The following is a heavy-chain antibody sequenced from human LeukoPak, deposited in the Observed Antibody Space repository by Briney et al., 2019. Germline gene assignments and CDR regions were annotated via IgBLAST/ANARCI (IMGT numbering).Heavy chain of an antibody. CDR1: GFTFSNAW. V-gene: IGHV3-15*01. D-gene: IGHD3-22*01. CDR3: TTTTYYYDSSGYDY. J-gene: IGHJ4*02. Sequence: GGSLRLSCAASGFTFSNAWMSWVRQAPGKGLEWVGRIKSKTDGGTTDYAAPVKGRFTISRDDSKNTLYLQMNSLKTEDTAVYYCTTTTYYYDSSGYDYWGQETLVTVSS. CDR2: IKSKTDGGTT.